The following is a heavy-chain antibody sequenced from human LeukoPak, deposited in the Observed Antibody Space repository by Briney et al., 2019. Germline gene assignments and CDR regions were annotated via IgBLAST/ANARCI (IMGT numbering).Heavy chain of an antibody. CDR2: ISSSSSYI. CDR3: AKKIRWGAFDI. V-gene: IGHV3-21*04. D-gene: IGHD4-23*01. Sequence: PGGSLRLSCAASGFTFSSYSMNWVRQAPGKGLEWVSSISSSSSYIYYADSVKGRFTISRDNAKNSLYLQMNSLRAEDTAVYYCAKKIRWGAFDIWGQGTMVTVSS. J-gene: IGHJ3*02. CDR1: GFTFSSYS.